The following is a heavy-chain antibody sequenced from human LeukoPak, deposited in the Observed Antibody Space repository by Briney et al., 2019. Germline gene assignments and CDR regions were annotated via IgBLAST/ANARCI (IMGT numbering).Heavy chain of an antibody. D-gene: IGHD3-10*01. Sequence: SVKVSCKASGGTFSSYAISWVRQAPGQGLEWMGSIIPIFGTANYAQKFQGRVTITTDESTSTAYMELSSLRSEDTAVYYCARSPGVTIYFDYWGQGTLVTVSS. J-gene: IGHJ4*02. V-gene: IGHV1-69*05. CDR3: ARSPGVTIYFDY. CDR2: IIPIFGTA. CDR1: GGTFSSYA.